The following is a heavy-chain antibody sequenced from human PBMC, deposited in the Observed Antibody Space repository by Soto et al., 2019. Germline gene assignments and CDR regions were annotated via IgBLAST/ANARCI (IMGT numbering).Heavy chain of an antibody. V-gene: IGHV3-21*01. CDR2: ISSNSAYI. CDR1: AFPFSNYA. J-gene: IGHJ5*02. D-gene: IGHD6-13*01. CDR3: TRDASRDSSARGWFDP. Sequence: GGSLRLSCAASAFPFSNYAMTWVRQSPGKGLEWVSTISSNSAYIYYTDALRGRFTISRDNAKNSLHLQMNSLRAEDTAVYYCTRDASRDSSARGWFDPWGPGTLVTVSS.